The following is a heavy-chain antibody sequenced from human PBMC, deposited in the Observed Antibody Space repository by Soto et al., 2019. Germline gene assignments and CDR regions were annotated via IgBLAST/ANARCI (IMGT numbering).Heavy chain of an antibody. V-gene: IGHV1-69*13. CDR3: ARGRKNYDFWSGRTFYYYYYYGMDV. Sequence: GASVKVSCKASGGTFSSYAISWVRQAPGQGLEWMGGIIPIFGTANYAQKFQGRVTITADESTSTAYMELSSLRSEDTAVYYCARGRKNYDFWSGRTFYYYYYYGMDVWGQGTTVTVSS. CDR1: GGTFSSYA. D-gene: IGHD3-3*01. CDR2: IIPIFGTA. J-gene: IGHJ6*02.